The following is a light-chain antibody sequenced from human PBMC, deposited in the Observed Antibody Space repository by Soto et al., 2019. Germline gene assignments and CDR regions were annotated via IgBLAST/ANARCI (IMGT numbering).Light chain of an antibody. CDR1: QSISSY. Sequence: DIQMTQSPSSLSASVGDRVTITCRASQSISSYLNWYQQKPGKAPKLLIYAASSLQSGVPSRFRGSGSGTEFTLTIRSLQPEDFATDYCQQSYSTSWTFGQGTKVEIK. CDR3: QQSYSTSWT. V-gene: IGKV1-39*01. J-gene: IGKJ1*01. CDR2: AAS.